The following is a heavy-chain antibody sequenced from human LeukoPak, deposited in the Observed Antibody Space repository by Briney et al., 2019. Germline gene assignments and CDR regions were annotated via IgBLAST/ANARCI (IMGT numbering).Heavy chain of an antibody. CDR1: GGSFSGYY. CDR3: ARGPPSIAVALGFRPCTLDY. J-gene: IGHJ4*02. V-gene: IGHV4-34*01. Sequence: PSETLSLTCAVYGGSFSGYYWSWIRQPPGKGLEWIGEINHSGSTNYNPSLKSRVTISVDTSKNQFSLKLSSVTAADTAVYYCARGPPSIAVALGFRPCTLDYWGQGTLVTVSS. CDR2: INHSGST. D-gene: IGHD6-19*01.